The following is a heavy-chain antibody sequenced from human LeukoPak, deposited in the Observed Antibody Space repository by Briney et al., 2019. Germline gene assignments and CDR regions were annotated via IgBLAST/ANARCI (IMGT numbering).Heavy chain of an antibody. Sequence: KPSETLSLTCTFSGASISSYYWSWIRQRPGNGVEWIGYIHYSEGTRYNPSLKSRVTISVATSKNQFSLKLSSVTAADTAVYYCARQYYYYSIDSWGQGTLVTVSS. J-gene: IGHJ4*02. CDR3: ARQYYYYSIDS. D-gene: IGHD3-22*01. V-gene: IGHV4-59*08. CDR1: GASISSYY. CDR2: IHYSEGT.